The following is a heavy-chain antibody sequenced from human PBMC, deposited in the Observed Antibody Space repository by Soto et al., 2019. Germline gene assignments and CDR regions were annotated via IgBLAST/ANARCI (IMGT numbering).Heavy chain of an antibody. J-gene: IGHJ4*02. D-gene: IGHD2-15*01. Sequence: ASVKVSCKASGYTFTGYYMHWVRQAPGQGLEWMGWINPNSGGTNYAQKFQGRVTMTRDTSISTAYMELSRLRSDGTAVYYCASRDDGYCSGGSCYSLDYWGQGTLVTVSS. CDR3: ASRDDGYCSGGSCYSLDY. CDR2: INPNSGGT. CDR1: GYTFTGYY. V-gene: IGHV1-2*02.